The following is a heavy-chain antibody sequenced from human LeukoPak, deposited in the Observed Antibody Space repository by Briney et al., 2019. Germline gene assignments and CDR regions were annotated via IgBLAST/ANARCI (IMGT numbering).Heavy chain of an antibody. D-gene: IGHD3-9*01. CDR2: IYTSGST. CDR1: GGSISSYY. CDR3: ARAKNDILTGYEYYYYMDV. Sequence: SETLSLTCTVSGGSISSYYWTWIRQPAGKGLEWIGRIYTSGSTNYNPSLKSRVTMSVDTSKNQFSLKLSSVTAADTAVYYCARAKNDILTGYEYYYYMDVWGKGTTVTISS. V-gene: IGHV4-4*07. J-gene: IGHJ6*03.